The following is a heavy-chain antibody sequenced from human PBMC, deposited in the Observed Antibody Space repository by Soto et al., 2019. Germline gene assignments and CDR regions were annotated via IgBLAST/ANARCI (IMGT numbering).Heavy chain of an antibody. CDR1: GGSISSYY. D-gene: IGHD6-19*01. J-gene: IGHJ4*02. CDR3: ARCSGYSGGWTIDY. CDR2: IYYSGST. Sequence: TSETLSLTCTVSGGSISSYYWSWIRKPPGKGLEWIGYIYYSGSTNYNPSLKSRVTISVDTSKNQFSLKLSSVTAADTAVYYCARCSGYSGGWTIDYWGQGTLVTVSS. V-gene: IGHV4-59*01.